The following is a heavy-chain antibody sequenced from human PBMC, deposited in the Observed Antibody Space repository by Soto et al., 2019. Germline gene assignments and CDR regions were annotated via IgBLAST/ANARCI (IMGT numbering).Heavy chain of an antibody. D-gene: IGHD4-4*01. Sequence: ASVKVSCKASGYTFTSYYMHWVRQAPGQGLEWMGMINPSNGSTSYAQKLQGRVTMTTDTSTSTAYMELRSLRSDDTAVYYCAREPTVSYYGMDVWGQGTTVTVSS. CDR2: INPSNGST. V-gene: IGHV1-46*01. CDR1: GYTFTSYY. CDR3: AREPTVSYYGMDV. J-gene: IGHJ6*02.